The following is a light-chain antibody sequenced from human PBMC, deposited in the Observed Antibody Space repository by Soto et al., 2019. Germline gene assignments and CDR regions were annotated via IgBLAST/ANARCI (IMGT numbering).Light chain of an antibody. V-gene: IGLV2-14*01. J-gene: IGLJ1*01. Sequence: QSALIQPASVYGSPGQSITISCTGTSSGIRDYNYVSWYQQLPGNAPKLIMYEVSNRPSGISNRFSGSKSGNTASLTISGLQAEDEVDYYRRSKGPDFFGAGTKVTVL. CDR3: RSKGPDF. CDR2: EVS. CDR1: SSGIRDYNY.